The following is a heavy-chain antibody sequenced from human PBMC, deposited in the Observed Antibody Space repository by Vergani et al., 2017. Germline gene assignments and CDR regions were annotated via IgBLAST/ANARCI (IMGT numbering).Heavy chain of an antibody. CDR1: GFTFSSYA. D-gene: IGHD6-6*01. Sequence: EVQLLESGGGLVQPGGSLRLSCAASGFTFSSYAMSWVRQAPGKGLEWVSAISGSGGSTYYADSVKGRFTISRDNSKNTLYLQMNSLRAEDTAVYYCAGVSLAVRGGSYRWGQGTLVTVSS. CDR2: ISGSGGST. J-gene: IGHJ4*02. V-gene: IGHV3-23*01. CDR3: AGVSLAVRGGSYR.